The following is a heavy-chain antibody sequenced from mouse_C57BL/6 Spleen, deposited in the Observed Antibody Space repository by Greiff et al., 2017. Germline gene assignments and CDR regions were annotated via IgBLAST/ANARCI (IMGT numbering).Heavy chain of an antibody. CDR2: IYPGDGDT. Sequence: QVQLQQSGAELVKPGASVKISCKASGYAFRSYWMNWVKQRPGKGLEWIGQIYPGDGDTNYNGKFKGKATLTADKSSSTAYMQLSSLTSEDSAVYFCARSALYYSNYYYAMDYWGQGTSVTVSS. CDR3: ARSALYYSNYYYAMDY. J-gene: IGHJ4*01. CDR1: GYAFRSYW. D-gene: IGHD2-5*01. V-gene: IGHV1-80*01.